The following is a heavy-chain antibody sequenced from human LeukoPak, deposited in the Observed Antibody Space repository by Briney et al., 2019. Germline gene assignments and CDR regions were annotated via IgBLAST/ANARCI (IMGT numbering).Heavy chain of an antibody. J-gene: IGHJ4*02. Sequence: GGSLRLSCTASGFNFSNYWMHWVRQAPGKGLVWVSRLNTGGNSTIYADSVKGRFIISRDDAESTLYLQMNSLRDEDTAVYYCARVDPRELDYWGQGTLVTVSS. CDR1: GFNFSNYW. V-gene: IGHV3-74*01. CDR2: LNTGGNST. CDR3: ARVDPRELDY. D-gene: IGHD1-26*01.